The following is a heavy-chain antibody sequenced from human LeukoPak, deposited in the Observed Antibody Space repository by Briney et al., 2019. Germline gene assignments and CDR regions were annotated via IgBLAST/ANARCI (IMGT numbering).Heavy chain of an antibody. Sequence: GASVKVSCKASGYTFTGYYMHWVRQAPGQGLEWMGWINPNSGGTIYAQKFQGWVTMTRDTSISTAYMELSRLRSDDTAVYYCAREEYSSGWYAYNWFDPWGQGTLVTVSS. CDR2: INPNSGGT. D-gene: IGHD6-19*01. J-gene: IGHJ5*02. V-gene: IGHV1-2*04. CDR3: AREEYSSGWYAYNWFDP. CDR1: GYTFTGYY.